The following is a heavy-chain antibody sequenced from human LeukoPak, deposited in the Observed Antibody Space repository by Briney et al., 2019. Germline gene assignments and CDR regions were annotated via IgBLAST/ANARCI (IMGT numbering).Heavy chain of an antibody. Sequence: PGGSLRLSCAASGFTFSTYNMNWVRQAPGKGLEGVSSITTTSSLKYYADSVKGRFTISRDNAKNSLYLQMDSLTAEDTAVYYCSAAAAALDYWGQGTLVTVSS. CDR1: GFTFSTYN. CDR3: SAAAAALDY. CDR2: ITTTSSLK. D-gene: IGHD6-13*01. V-gene: IGHV3-21*01. J-gene: IGHJ4*02.